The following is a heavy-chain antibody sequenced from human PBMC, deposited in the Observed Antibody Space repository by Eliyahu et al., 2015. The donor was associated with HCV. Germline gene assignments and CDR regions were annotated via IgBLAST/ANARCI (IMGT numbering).Heavy chain of an antibody. CDR3: ARLGLGSSWFY. Sequence: QLQLQESGPGLVKPSETLSLTCTVSGDSXSVDHFWGWIRQPPGTGLEYIGSILYTGNTHYNPALRSRVIISVDTSKNQFSLNLSSVTAADTAVYYCARLGLGSSWFYWGQGTLVTVSS. CDR2: ILYTGNT. D-gene: IGHD6-13*01. J-gene: IGHJ4*02. V-gene: IGHV4-39*01. CDR1: GDSXSVDHF.